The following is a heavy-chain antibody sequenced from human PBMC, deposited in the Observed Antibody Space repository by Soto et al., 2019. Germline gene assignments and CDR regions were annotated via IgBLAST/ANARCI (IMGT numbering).Heavy chain of an antibody. D-gene: IGHD5-12*01. CDR2: INADGTNT. Sequence: VQLVESGGGLVQPGGSLRLSCAASGFTFSTHWMQWVRQAPGKGLMWVSYINADGTNTKYADSVKGRFTISRDNAKNTLSLQMNSLRVDDTAVYYCARLRFRDDSGYNPVDYWGQGTLVTVSS. J-gene: IGHJ4*02. CDR3: ARLRFRDDSGYNPVDY. V-gene: IGHV3-74*01. CDR1: GFTFSTHW.